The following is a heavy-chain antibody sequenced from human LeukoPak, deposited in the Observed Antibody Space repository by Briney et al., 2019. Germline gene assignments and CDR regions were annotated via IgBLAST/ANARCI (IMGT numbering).Heavy chain of an antibody. CDR3: ATHSGDPDDY. V-gene: IGHV4-39*01. J-gene: IGHJ4*02. CDR1: GGSISSSSYY. D-gene: IGHD7-27*01. CDR2: IYYSGST. Sequence: SETLSLTCTVSGGSISSSSYYWAWIRQPPGKGLEWIGNIYYSGSTYYNPSLKSRVAISIDTSKNQFSLTLSSVTAADTAVYYCATHSGDPDDYWGQGTLVTVSS.